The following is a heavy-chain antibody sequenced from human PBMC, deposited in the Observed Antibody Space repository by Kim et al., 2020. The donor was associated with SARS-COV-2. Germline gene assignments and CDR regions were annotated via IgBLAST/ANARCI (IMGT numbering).Heavy chain of an antibody. V-gene: IGHV4-4*07. CDR3: ARGGDAVAGSYYFDY. D-gene: IGHD6-19*01. Sequence: PSLKSRVTMSVDTSKNQFSLKLSSVTAADTAVYYCARGGDAVAGSYYFDYWGQGTLVTVSS. J-gene: IGHJ4*02.